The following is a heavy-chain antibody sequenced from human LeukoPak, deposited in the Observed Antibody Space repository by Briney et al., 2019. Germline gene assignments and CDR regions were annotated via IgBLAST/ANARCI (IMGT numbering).Heavy chain of an antibody. CDR1: GFTLSDYY. CDR2: ISSSGSTI. CDR3: ARDREAAGTSVDY. Sequence: GGSLRLSCAASGFTLSDYYMSWIRQAPGKGLEWVSYISSSGSTIYYADSVKGRFTISRDNAKNSLYLQMNSLRAEDTAVYYCARDREAAGTSVDYWGQGTLVTVSS. D-gene: IGHD6-13*01. J-gene: IGHJ4*02. V-gene: IGHV3-11*01.